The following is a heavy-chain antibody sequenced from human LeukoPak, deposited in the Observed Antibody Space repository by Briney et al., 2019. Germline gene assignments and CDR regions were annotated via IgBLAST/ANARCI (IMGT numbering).Heavy chain of an antibody. D-gene: IGHD6-13*01. V-gene: IGHV3-23*01. CDR1: GFTFSTYA. CDR3: AKNIAAPTTPFDY. CDR2: ISGSGGTT. Sequence: GGSLRLSCAASGFTFSTYAMNRVRQAPGKGLEWVSGISGSGGTTYYADSVKGRFTISRDNSKNTLYLQMNYLRAEDTALYYCAKNIAAPTTPFDYWGQGTLVTVSS. J-gene: IGHJ4*02.